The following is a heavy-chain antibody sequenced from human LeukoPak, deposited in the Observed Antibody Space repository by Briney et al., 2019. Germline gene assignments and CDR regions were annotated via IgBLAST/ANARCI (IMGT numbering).Heavy chain of an antibody. CDR1: GFTFSSYW. Sequence: GGSLRLSCAASGFTFSSYWMSWVRQAPGKGLEWVANIKQDGGEKYYVDPVKGRFTISRDNAKNSLYLQMNSLRAEDTAVYYCARDLVDYYDSSGYRSDAFDIWGQGTMVTVSS. J-gene: IGHJ3*02. CDR3: ARDLVDYYDSSGYRSDAFDI. V-gene: IGHV3-7*01. CDR2: IKQDGGEK. D-gene: IGHD3-22*01.